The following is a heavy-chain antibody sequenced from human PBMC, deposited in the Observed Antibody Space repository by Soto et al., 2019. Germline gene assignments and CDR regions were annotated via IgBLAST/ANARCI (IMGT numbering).Heavy chain of an antibody. CDR1: GFTFIRYW. D-gene: IGHD3-9*01. Sequence: GGSLRLSCVVSGFTFIRYWMIFVRHSPFKWLEWVANIKQDGSEKYYVDSVKGRFTISRDNAKNSLYLQMNSLRAEDTAVYYCARDEGYDILTGYYSPQRFDYWGQGTLVTVSS. CDR3: ARDEGYDILTGYYSPQRFDY. J-gene: IGHJ4*02. CDR2: IKQDGSEK. V-gene: IGHV3-7*01.